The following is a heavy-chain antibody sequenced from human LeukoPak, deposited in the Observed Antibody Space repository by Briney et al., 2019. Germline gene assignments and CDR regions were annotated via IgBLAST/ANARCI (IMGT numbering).Heavy chain of an antibody. D-gene: IGHD5-18*01. J-gene: IGHJ4*02. CDR2: IIPMSGTV. CDR1: GGTFSTFG. CDR3: ARETGYAYGRAPLDY. Sequence: SVKVSCKASGGTFSTFGISWVRQAPGQGLEWMGGIIPMSGTVNNAQKFQGRVTITADKSTGTAYMELSSLRSDDTAVYYCARETGYAYGRAPLDYWGRGTLVTVSS. V-gene: IGHV1-69*06.